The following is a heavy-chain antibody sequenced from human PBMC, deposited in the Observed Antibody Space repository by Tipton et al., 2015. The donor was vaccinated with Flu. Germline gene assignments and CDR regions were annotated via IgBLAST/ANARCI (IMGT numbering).Heavy chain of an antibody. Sequence: TLSLTCTVSGGFITNYYWSWIRQPAGKGLEWIGRISPTGSTLYNASLKGRVTMSLDTSKSQLSLRLSSATAADTAFYYCARDLRGYRGYTGGDAFDIWGQGTVVSVSS. J-gene: IGHJ3*02. CDR2: ISPTGST. CDR1: GGFITNYY. CDR3: ARDLRGYRGYTGGDAFDI. D-gene: IGHD5-12*01. V-gene: IGHV4-4*07.